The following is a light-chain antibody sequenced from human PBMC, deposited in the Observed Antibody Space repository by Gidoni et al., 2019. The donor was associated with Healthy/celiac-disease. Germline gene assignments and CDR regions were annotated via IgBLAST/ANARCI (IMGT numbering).Light chain of an antibody. CDR3: QQYGSSVT. J-gene: IGKJ4*01. V-gene: IGKV3-20*01. CDR1: QSVSSSY. CDR2: GAS. Sequence: ELVLTQSPGTLSLSPGERATLSCRASQSVSSSYLAWYQQKPGQAPRLLIYGASSRATGIPDRFSGSGSGTDFTLTISRLEPEDFAVYYCQQYGSSVTFXGXTKVEIK.